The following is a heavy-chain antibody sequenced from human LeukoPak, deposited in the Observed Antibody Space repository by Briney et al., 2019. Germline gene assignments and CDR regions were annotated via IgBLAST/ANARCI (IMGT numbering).Heavy chain of an antibody. CDR1: GYSFSTYW. CDR3: ARLTAARPYYYYYYMDV. CDR2: IYPGDSDT. V-gene: IGHV5-51*01. J-gene: IGHJ6*03. Sequence: GESLKTSSKGSGYSFSTYWIGWVGQMPGKGLEWMGIIYPGDSDTTYSPSFQGQVTISADKSISTAYLQWSSLKASDTPMYYCARLTAARPYYYYYYMDVWGKGTTVTVSS. D-gene: IGHD6-6*01.